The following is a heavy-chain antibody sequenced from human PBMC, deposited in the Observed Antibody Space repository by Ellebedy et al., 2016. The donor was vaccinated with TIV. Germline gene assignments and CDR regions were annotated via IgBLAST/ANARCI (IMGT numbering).Heavy chain of an antibody. CDR2: IYSGGST. CDR3: AVRCTNGVCYTGYVDY. CDR1: GFTVSSNY. J-gene: IGHJ4*02. D-gene: IGHD2-8*01. V-gene: IGHV3-53*01. Sequence: GESLKISCAASGFTVSSNYMSWVRQAPGRGLEWVSVIYSGGSTYYADSVKGRFTISRDNTKNTLYLQMNSLRAEDTAVYYCAVRCTNGVCYTGYVDYWGQGTLVTVSS.